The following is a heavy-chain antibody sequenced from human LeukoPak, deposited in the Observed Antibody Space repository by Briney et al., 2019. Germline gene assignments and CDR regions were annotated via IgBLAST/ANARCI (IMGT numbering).Heavy chain of an antibody. CDR2: ISSNGGST. Sequence: GGSLRLSCAASGFTFSSYAMHWVRQAPGKGLEYVSAISSNGGSTYYANSVKGRFTISRDNSKNKLYLQMGSLRAEDMAVYYCASGKAASYYYYYMDVWGKGTTVTVSS. CDR3: ASGKAASYYYYYMDV. D-gene: IGHD2-15*01. J-gene: IGHJ6*03. V-gene: IGHV3-64*01. CDR1: GFTFSSYA.